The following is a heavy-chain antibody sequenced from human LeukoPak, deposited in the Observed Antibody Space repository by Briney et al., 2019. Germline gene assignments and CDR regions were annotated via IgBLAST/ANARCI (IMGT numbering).Heavy chain of an antibody. Sequence: GGSLRPSCAASGFTFSSYSMNWVRQAPGKGLEWVSSISSSSSYIYYADSVKGRFTISRDNAKNSLYLQMNSLRAEDTAVYYCARDEGSSGWYGQNWFDPWGQGTLVTVSS. J-gene: IGHJ5*02. CDR1: GFTFSSYS. CDR2: ISSSSSYI. D-gene: IGHD6-19*01. CDR3: ARDEGSSGWYGQNWFDP. V-gene: IGHV3-21*01.